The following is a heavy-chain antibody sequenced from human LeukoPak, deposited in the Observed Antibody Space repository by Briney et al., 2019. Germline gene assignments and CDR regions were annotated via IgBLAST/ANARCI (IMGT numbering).Heavy chain of an antibody. J-gene: IGHJ5*02. D-gene: IGHD3-10*01. CDR3: ARGGYYGSGNDFRFDP. CDR1: SYSISIGYY. Sequence: RPSETLSLTCTVSSYSISIGYYWGWIRQPPGKGLEWIGYIYYSGSTNYNPSLKSRVTISVETSKNQFSLKLKSVTAADTAVYYCARGGYYGSGNDFRFDPWGQGTLVTVSS. CDR2: IYYSGST. V-gene: IGHV4-38-2*02.